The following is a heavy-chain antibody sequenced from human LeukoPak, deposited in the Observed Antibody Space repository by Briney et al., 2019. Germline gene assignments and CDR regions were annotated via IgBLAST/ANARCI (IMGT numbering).Heavy chain of an antibody. Sequence: SETLSLTCTVSGGPISSYYWSWIRQPPGKGLEWIGYIYYSGSTNYNPSLKSRVTISVDTSKNQFSLKLSSVTAADTAVYYCARIPKYSGSYYGAFDIWGQGTMVTVSS. D-gene: IGHD1-26*01. V-gene: IGHV4-59*08. CDR3: ARIPKYSGSYYGAFDI. J-gene: IGHJ3*02. CDR1: GGPISSYY. CDR2: IYYSGST.